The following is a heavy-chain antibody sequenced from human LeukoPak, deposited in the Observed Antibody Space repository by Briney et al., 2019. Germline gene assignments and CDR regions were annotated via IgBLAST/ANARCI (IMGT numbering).Heavy chain of an antibody. J-gene: IGHJ3*02. CDR1: GYTFTGYY. CDR3: ARAPNDYGDYVGAFDI. CDR2: INPNSGGT. V-gene: IGHV1-2*02. D-gene: IGHD4-17*01. Sequence: GASVKVSCKASGYTFTGYYMHWVRQAPGQGLEWMGWINPNSGGTNYAQKFQGRVTMTRDTSISTAYMELSGLRSDDTAVYYCARAPNDYGDYVGAFDIWGQGTMVTVSS.